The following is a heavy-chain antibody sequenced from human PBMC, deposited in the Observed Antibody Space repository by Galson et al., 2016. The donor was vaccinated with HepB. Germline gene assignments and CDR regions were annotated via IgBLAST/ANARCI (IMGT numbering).Heavy chain of an antibody. CDR1: GGSISGSGYY. Sequence: SETLSLTCTVSGGSISGSGYYWGWLRQPPGKGLEWIASIYYGDNTYYNPSLKSRVTISVDTSKNQFSLKLTSVTAADTAVYYCATGDFWGQGTLVTVSS. CDR2: IYYGDNT. J-gene: IGHJ4*02. CDR3: ATGDF. D-gene: IGHD1-1*01. V-gene: IGHV4-39*01.